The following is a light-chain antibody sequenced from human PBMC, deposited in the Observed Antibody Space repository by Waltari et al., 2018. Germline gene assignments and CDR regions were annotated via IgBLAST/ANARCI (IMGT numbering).Light chain of an antibody. CDR2: WAS. CDR3: QQYYSMPLT. CDR1: QSIFHASNNKNY. V-gene: IGKV4-1*01. Sequence: DIVMTQSPDSLAVSLCERVSINCKSSQSIFHASNNKNYLAWYQQKAGQPPKLLIYWASSREFGVPKRFSGTGSGTDFTLTISSLEAEDVAIYFCQQYYSMPLTFGPGTTVEI. J-gene: IGKJ3*01.